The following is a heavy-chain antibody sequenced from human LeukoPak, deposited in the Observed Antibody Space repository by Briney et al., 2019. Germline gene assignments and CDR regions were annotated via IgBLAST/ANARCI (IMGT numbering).Heavy chain of an antibody. Sequence: GGSLRLSCAASGFTFSNAWMSWVRQAPGKGLERVGRIKSKTDGETTDYAAPVKGRFTISRDDSKNTLYLQMNSLKTEDTAVYYCTTAHYGSGSYYWGQGTLVTVSS. D-gene: IGHD3-10*01. V-gene: IGHV3-15*01. CDR2: IKSKTDGETT. J-gene: IGHJ4*01. CDR3: TTAHYGSGSYY. CDR1: GFTFSNAW.